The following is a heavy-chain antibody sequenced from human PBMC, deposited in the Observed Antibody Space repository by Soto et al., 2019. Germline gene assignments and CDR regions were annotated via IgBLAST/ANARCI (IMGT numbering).Heavy chain of an antibody. D-gene: IGHD3-10*01. CDR2: IYYSGST. CDR3: ARYGFFSLDV. V-gene: IGHV4-59*08. Sequence: SEPLYLTCTVSGGSLSIYFWSWIRQPPGKGLEWIGYIYYSGSTNYNPSLKSRVAISVDTSKNQFSLNLRSVTAADTAVYYCARYGFFSLDVWGKGTTVTVSS. CDR1: GGSLSIYF. J-gene: IGHJ6*04.